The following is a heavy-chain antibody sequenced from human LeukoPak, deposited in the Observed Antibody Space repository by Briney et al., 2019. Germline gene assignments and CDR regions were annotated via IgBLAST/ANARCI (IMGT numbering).Heavy chain of an antibody. Sequence: PGGSLRLSCAASGFTFSSYAMSWVRQAPGKGLEWVSAISGSGGSTYYADSVKGRFTISRDNSKNTLYLQMNSLRADDTAVYYCATRPSLVGGIGVWGQGTMVTVSS. J-gene: IGHJ3*01. CDR1: GFTFSSYA. CDR2: ISGSGGST. CDR3: ATRPSLVGGIGV. V-gene: IGHV3-23*01. D-gene: IGHD1-26*01.